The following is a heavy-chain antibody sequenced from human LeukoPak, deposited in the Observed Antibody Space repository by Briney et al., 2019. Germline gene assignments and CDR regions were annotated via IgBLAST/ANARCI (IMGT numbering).Heavy chain of an antibody. J-gene: IGHJ4*02. V-gene: IGHV5-10-1*01. D-gene: IGHD6-13*01. CDR1: GYSFTTYW. Sequence: GESLKISWKGSGYSFTTYWITWVRQMPGKGLEWMGKIDPSDSYTDYSPSFQGHITISADKSISTAYLQWSSLKASDTAMYYCARLEHSSTWYTDWGQGTLVTVSS. CDR2: IDPSDSYT. CDR3: ARLEHSSTWYTD.